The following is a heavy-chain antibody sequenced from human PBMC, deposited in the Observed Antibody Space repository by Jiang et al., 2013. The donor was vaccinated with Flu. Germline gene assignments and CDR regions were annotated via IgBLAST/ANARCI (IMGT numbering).Heavy chain of an antibody. CDR2: IIPILGIA. V-gene: IGHV1-69*04. Sequence: SGAEVKKPGSSVKVSCKTSGGTFNSYTISWVRQAPGQGLEWMGRIIPILGIANYAQKFQGRVTITADKSTSTAYMELSSLRSEDTAVYYCARDHYDSSGYYSLDAFDIWAKGQWSPSLQ. CDR1: GGTFNSYT. J-gene: IGHJ3*02. CDR3: ARDHYDSSGYYSLDAFDI. D-gene: IGHD3-22*01.